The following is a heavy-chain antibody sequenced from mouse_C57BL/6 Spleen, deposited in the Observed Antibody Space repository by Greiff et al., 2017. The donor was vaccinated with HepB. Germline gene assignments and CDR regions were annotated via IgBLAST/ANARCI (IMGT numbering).Heavy chain of an antibody. V-gene: IGHV1-52*01. CDR3: ATGESSGYRIAY. CDR2: IDPSDSET. Sequence: VQLQQPGAELVRPGSSVKLSCKASGYTFTSYWMHWVKQRPIQGLEWIGNIDPSDSETHYNQKFKDKATLTVDKSSSTAYMQLSSLTSEDSAVYFWATGESSGYRIAYWGQGTLVTVSA. D-gene: IGHD3-2*02. J-gene: IGHJ3*01. CDR1: GYTFTSYW.